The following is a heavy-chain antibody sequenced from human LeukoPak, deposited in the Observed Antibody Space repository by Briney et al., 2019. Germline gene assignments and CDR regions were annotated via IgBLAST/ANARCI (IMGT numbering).Heavy chain of an antibody. V-gene: IGHV1-2*06. CDR3: AISTVTLRVFDY. J-gene: IGHJ4*02. CDR2: INPNSGGT. Sequence: GASVKVSCKASGYTFTGYYMHWVRQAPGQGLEWVGRINPNSGGTNYAQKFQGRVTMTGDTSISTAYMELSRLRSDDTAVYYCAISTVTLRVFDYWGQGTLVTVSS. CDR1: GYTFTGYY. D-gene: IGHD4-17*01.